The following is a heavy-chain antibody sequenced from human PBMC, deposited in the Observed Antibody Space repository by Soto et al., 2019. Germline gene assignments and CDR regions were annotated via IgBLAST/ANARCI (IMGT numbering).Heavy chain of an antibody. CDR2: IIPIFGTA. V-gene: IGHV1-69*13. D-gene: IGHD6-13*01. Sequence: SVKVSCKASGGTFGSYAISWVRQAPGQGLEWMGGIIPIFGTANYAQKFQGRVTITADESTSTAYMELSSLRSEDTAVYYCARDGGIAAAGTVDYFDYWGQGTLVTVSS. J-gene: IGHJ4*02. CDR1: GGTFGSYA. CDR3: ARDGGIAAAGTVDYFDY.